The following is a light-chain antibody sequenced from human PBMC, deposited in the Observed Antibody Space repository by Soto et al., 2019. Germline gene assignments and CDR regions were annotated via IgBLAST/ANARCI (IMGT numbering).Light chain of an antibody. CDR2: AAS. CDR1: QSISTY. V-gene: IGKV1-39*01. J-gene: IGKJ1*01. Sequence: DIQMTQSPSSLSASVGHRVTITCRASQSISTYLNWYQQKPGQAPNLLIYAASTLQSVVPARFSGSGSGTDFTLTISSLQAEDFATYYCQQSYSSPWTFGQGTKVDIK. CDR3: QQSYSSPWT.